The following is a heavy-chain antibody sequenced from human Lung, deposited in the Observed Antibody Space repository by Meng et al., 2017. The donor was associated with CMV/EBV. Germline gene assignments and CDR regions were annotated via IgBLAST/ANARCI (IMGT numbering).Heavy chain of an antibody. CDR2: FYYRGST. CDR1: GGSVSSGSSY. Sequence: SGGSVSSGSSYWGWIRQPPGKTLEWFGYFYYRGSTNYNSSLKGRVIISADTSKNQFSLKLSSVTAAETAVYYCARGGGTTVAPTLDYWGQGTLVTVSS. D-gene: IGHD4-23*01. J-gene: IGHJ4*02. CDR3: ARGGGTTVAPTLDY. V-gene: IGHV4-61*01.